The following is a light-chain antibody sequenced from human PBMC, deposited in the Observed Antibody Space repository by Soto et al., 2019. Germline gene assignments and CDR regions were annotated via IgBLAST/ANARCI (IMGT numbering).Light chain of an antibody. V-gene: IGLV2-8*01. CDR3: SSYAGSNNYV. CDR2: EVS. J-gene: IGLJ1*01. CDR1: SSDVGAHNF. Sequence: QSALTQPHSASGSPGQSVTISCTGTSSDVGAHNFVSWHQQHPGKAPKLMVYEVSKRPSGVPDRFSGSKSGNTASLTVSGLQAEDEADYYCSSYAGSNNYVFGTGTKVTVL.